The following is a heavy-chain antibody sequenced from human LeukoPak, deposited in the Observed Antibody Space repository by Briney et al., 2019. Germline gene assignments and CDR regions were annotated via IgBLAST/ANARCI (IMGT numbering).Heavy chain of an antibody. V-gene: IGHV3-48*03. CDR2: ISSSGSTI. J-gene: IGHJ5*02. Sequence: QPGGSLRLSCAASGFTFSSYEMNWVRQAPGKGLEWVSYISSSGSTIYYADSVKGRFTTSRDNAKNSLYLQMNSLRAEDTAVYYCARGDSSVPEWFDPWGQGTLVTVSS. CDR1: GFTFSSYE. CDR3: ARGDSSVPEWFDP. D-gene: IGHD3-22*01.